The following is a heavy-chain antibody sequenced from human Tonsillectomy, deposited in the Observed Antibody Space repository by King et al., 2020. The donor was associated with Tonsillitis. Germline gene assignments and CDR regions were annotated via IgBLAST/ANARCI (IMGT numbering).Heavy chain of an antibody. Sequence: VQLVESGGGVVQPGRSLRLSCAASGVKFSTYGMHWVRQVPGKGLEWVAVISYDGANKYYADSVKGRFTISRDTSKNTLYLQMSSLRAEDTAVYYCAKDQAAYGLRGYFDYWGQGTLVTVSS. V-gene: IGHV3-30*18. CDR3: AKDQAAYGLRGYFDY. J-gene: IGHJ4*02. CDR1: GVKFSTYG. D-gene: IGHD5/OR15-5a*01. CDR2: ISYDGANK.